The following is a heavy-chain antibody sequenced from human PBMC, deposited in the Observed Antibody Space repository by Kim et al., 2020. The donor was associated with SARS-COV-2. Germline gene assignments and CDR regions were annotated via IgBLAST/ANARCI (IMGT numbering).Heavy chain of an antibody. CDR2: ISGSGANK. Sequence: GGSLRLSCAASGFTFSDFAMSWFRQAPGKGLEWVSAISGSGANKYYADSVRGRFTISRDNSKNTLFLQMDGLSAEGTVVYYCAKEIGTESYGYLDHWGQGTLVTVSS. CDR1: GFTFSDFA. D-gene: IGHD5-18*01. V-gene: IGHV3-23*01. J-gene: IGHJ4*02. CDR3: AKEIGTESYGYLDH.